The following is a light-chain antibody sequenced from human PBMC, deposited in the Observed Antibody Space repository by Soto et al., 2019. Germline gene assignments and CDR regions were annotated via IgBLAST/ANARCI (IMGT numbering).Light chain of an antibody. Sequence: AIQLTQSPSSLSASVGDRVTITCRASQGISSALAWYQQKPGKAPKLLIYDASSLESGVPSRFSGSGSGTDFTLTISSLQPEDFATYYCQQFNSYPPKVTFGGGTKVEIK. J-gene: IGKJ4*01. CDR1: QGISSA. CDR3: QQFNSYPPKVT. CDR2: DAS. V-gene: IGKV1-13*02.